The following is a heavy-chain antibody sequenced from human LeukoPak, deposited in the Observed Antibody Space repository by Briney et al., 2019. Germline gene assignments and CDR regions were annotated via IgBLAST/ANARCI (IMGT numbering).Heavy chain of an antibody. CDR3: ARERRFCSSTSCPMGY. CDR2: ISSSSRYI. Sequence: KPGGSLRLSCAASGFTFSSYSMNWVRQAPGKGLEWVSSISSSSRYIYYADSVKGRFTISRDNAKNSLYLQMNSLRAEDTAVYYCARERRFCSSTSCPMGYWGQGTLVTVSS. D-gene: IGHD2-2*01. V-gene: IGHV3-21*01. CDR1: GFTFSSYS. J-gene: IGHJ4*02.